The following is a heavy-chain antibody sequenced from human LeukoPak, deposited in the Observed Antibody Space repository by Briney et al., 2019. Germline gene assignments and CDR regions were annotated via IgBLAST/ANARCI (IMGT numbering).Heavy chain of an antibody. J-gene: IGHJ4*02. CDR1: GFTFSSYS. CDR2: IHYSGTT. D-gene: IGHD5-24*01. Sequence: LRLSCAASGFTFSSYSMNWVRQPPGKGLEWIGYIHYSGTTYYNPSLKSRVTISVDTSKNQFSLKLTSVTAADTAVYYCARDRDGYNHFDYWGQGSLVTVSS. V-gene: IGHV4-30-4*08. CDR3: ARDRDGYNHFDY.